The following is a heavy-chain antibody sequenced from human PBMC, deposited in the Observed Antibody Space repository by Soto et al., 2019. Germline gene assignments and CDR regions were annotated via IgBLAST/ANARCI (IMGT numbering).Heavy chain of an antibody. CDR2: MNHDASDI. CDR1: GFIFTDYW. Sequence: EVQLVESGGDLAQSGGSLSLSCAASGFIFTDYWMGWVRQAPGKGLEWVAEMNHDASDIDYVDSAKGRVTISRDTAKNSVYLQMNRPTDEDTAVYCCVRELGFGAADYWGPGTRVIVSS. V-gene: IGHV3-7*01. J-gene: IGHJ4*02. CDR3: VRELGFGAADY. D-gene: IGHD3-10*01.